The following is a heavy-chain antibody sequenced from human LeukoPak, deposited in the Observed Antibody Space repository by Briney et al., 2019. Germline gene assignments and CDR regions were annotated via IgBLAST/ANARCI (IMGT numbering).Heavy chain of an antibody. J-gene: IGHJ4*02. D-gene: IGHD3-10*01. CDR1: GGSISSSNW. CDR3: ARWSGSAFDY. CDR2: IYLRGNT. Sequence: SGTLSLTCAISGGSISSSNWWTWVRQPPGKGLEWVGEIYLRGNTNYNPSLESRVTISVDESKTQLSLRLESVTAADTAVYYCARWSGSAFDYWGQGTLVTVSS. V-gene: IGHV4-4*02.